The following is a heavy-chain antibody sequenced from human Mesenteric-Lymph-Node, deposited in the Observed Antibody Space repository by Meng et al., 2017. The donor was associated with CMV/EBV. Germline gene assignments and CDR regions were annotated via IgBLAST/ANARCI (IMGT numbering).Heavy chain of an antibody. Sequence: SETLSLTCTVSGGSISSYYWSWIRQPPGKGLEWIDYISYIGSTDYNPSLRSRVTMSVDTSKNQFSLKLSSVTAADTAVYYCAGGVNLDAFDIWGQGTMVTVSS. CDR3: AGGVNLDAFDI. CDR1: GGSISSYY. V-gene: IGHV4-59*12. CDR2: ISYIGST. J-gene: IGHJ3*02. D-gene: IGHD2-8*01.